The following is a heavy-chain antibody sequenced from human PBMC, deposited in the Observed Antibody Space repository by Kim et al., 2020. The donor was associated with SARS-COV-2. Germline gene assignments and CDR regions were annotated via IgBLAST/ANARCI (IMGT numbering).Heavy chain of an antibody. CDR2: ITSSGSNT. CDR3: AKQWAPRNHWFDH. Sequence: GGSLRLSCAASGFTFNSCSMNWVRLAPGKGLEWVSTITSSGSNTFYADSVKGRFTISRDNSENTLYLQMNNLKAEDTAMYYCAKQWAPRNHWFDHWGQGTLLTVSA. CDR1: GFTFNSCS. V-gene: IGHV3-23*01. J-gene: IGHJ5*01. D-gene: IGHD6-6*01.